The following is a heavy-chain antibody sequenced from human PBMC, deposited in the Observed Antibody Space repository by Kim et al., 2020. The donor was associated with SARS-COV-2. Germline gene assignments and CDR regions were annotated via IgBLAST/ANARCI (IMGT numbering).Heavy chain of an antibody. CDR3: ARGPPSSRAGSSADY. V-gene: IGHV4-39*07. Sequence: SETLSLTCTVSGGSISSSSYYWGWIRQPPGKGLEWIGSIYYSGSTYYNPSLKSRVTISVDTSKNQFSLKLSSVTAADTAVYYCARGPPSSRAGSSADYWGQGTLVTVSS. CDR2: IYYSGST. D-gene: IGHD6-13*01. CDR1: GGSISSSSYY. J-gene: IGHJ4*02.